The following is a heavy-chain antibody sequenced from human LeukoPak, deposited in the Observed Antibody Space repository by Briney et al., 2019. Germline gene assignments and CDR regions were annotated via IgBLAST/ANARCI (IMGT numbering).Heavy chain of an antibody. CDR3: ARYVVYGPGKYYFDY. J-gene: IGHJ4*02. V-gene: IGHV4-39*01. CDR2: INYSGST. D-gene: IGHD3-10*01. CDR1: GGSVSSTTYY. Sequence: SETLSLTCTVSGGSVSSTTYYWSWIRQPPGKGLEWIASINYSGSTYYNPSLKSRVTISVDTSENQFSLKLSPVTAADTAVYYCARYVVYGPGKYYFDYWGQGTLVNGSS.